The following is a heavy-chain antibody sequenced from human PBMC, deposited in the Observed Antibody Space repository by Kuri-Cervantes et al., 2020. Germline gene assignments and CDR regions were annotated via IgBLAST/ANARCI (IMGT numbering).Heavy chain of an antibody. CDR2: IGTAGDT. CDR3: ARGALWFGDYRAYGMDV. Sequence: GGSLRLSCAASGFTFSSCDMHWVRQATGKGLEWVSAIGTAGDTYYPGSVKGRFTISRENAKNSLYLQMNSLRAEDTAVYYCARGALWFGDYRAYGMDVWGQGTTVTVSS. J-gene: IGHJ6*02. D-gene: IGHD3-10*01. CDR1: GFTFSSCD. V-gene: IGHV3-13*01.